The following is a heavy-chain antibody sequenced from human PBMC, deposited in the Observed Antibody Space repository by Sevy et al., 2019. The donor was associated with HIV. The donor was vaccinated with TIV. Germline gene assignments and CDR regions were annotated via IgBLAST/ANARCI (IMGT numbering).Heavy chain of an antibody. CDR3: AKVLARGVEVAGSAWGMDV. CDR2: ISGSGCTT. J-gene: IGHJ6*02. Sequence: GGSLRLSCAASGFTFSNYAMNWVRQAPGKGLEWVSAISGSGCTTYDADSVKGRFTISSDKSQNTLYLQMNSLIAEDTDVYYCAKVLARGVEVAGSAWGMDVWGQGTTVTVSS. V-gene: IGHV3-23*01. D-gene: IGHD6-19*01. CDR1: GFTFSNYA.